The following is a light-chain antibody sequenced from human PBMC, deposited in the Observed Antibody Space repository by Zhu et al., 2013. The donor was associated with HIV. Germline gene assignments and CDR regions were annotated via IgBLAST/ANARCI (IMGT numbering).Light chain of an antibody. CDR2: DDS. J-gene: IGLJ2*01. Sequence: SYELTQPPSVSVAPGKTASISCGGNNIGSKSVHWYQQKAGQAPVVVIQDDSDRPSGIPERFSGSNSGSTATLIISGVEAGDEADYFCQVWHHNVDHLVLFGGGTKLTVL. V-gene: IGLV3-21*04. CDR3: QVWHHNVDHLVL. CDR1: NIGSKS.